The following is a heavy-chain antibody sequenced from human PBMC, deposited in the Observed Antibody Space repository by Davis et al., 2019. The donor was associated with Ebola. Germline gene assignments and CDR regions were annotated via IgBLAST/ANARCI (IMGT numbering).Heavy chain of an antibody. D-gene: IGHD4-17*01. CDR3: ARDSEGGYGDFRPFDY. Sequence: SVKASCKASGYTFTSYGISWVRQPPGQGLEWMGWISAYNGNTNYAQKFQGRVTITADESPSTAYMELSSLRSEDTAVYYCARDSEGGYGDFRPFDYWGQGTLVTVSS. CDR1: GYTFTSYG. V-gene: IGHV1-18*01. CDR2: ISAYNGNT. J-gene: IGHJ4*02.